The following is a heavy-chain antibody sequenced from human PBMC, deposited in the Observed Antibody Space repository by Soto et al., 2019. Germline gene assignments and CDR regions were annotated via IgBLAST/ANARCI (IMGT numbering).Heavy chain of an antibody. CDR2: ISSRSDYI. CDR3: ARGASALRTETQPNRGGMDV. CDR1: GFTFKGYT. V-gene: IGHV3-21*04. J-gene: IGHJ6*02. D-gene: IGHD7-27*01. Sequence: PGGSLRLSCIASGFTFKGYTMNWVRQAPGKGLEWVSSISSRSDYIHYADSVKGRFTISRDNAENSLFLELTSLRVDDTALYYCARGASALRTETQPNRGGMDVWGQGTTVTVSS.